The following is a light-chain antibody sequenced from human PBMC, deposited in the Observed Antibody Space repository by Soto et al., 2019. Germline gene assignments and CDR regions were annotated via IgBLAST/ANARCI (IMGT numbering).Light chain of an antibody. CDR3: STFDTSSSPCV. Sequence: QSALTQPPSVSGSPGQSITISCTGTSSGVGGYKYVSWYQQHPGKAPKLMIYDVSNRPSGVSDRCSGSKSANTASLTISGGQAADEAEYYYSTFDTSSSPCVFGAGTKLTVL. CDR1: SSGVGGYKY. CDR2: DVS. V-gene: IGLV2-14*01. J-gene: IGLJ3*02.